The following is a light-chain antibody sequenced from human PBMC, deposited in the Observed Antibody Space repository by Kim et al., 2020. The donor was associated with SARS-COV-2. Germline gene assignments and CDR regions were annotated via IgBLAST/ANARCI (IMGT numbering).Light chain of an antibody. CDR2: GAS. Sequence: WCPGERATLSCRASQSVSSSYLAWYQQKPGQAPRLLIYGASSRATGIPDRFSGSGSGTDFTLTISRLEPEDFAVYYCQQYGSSLYTFGQGTKLEIK. V-gene: IGKV3-20*01. J-gene: IGKJ2*01. CDR3: QQYGSSLYT. CDR1: QSVSSSY.